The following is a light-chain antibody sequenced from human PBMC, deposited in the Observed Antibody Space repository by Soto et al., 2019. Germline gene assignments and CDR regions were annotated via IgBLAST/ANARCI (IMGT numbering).Light chain of an antibody. J-gene: IGKJ1*01. Sequence: MTQSPATLSVSPGERATLSFRASQSVSNKLAWYQQKPGKAPKLLIYAASSLHSGVPARFSGSGSGTDFTLTISSLQPEDFASYYCLQDYDLWTFGQGTKVDIK. CDR1: QSVSNK. CDR2: AAS. V-gene: IGKV1-6*01. CDR3: LQDYDLWT.